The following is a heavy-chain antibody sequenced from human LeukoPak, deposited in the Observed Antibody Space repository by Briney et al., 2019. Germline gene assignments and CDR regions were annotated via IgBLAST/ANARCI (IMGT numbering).Heavy chain of an antibody. CDR1: GYTFTSYY. CDR3: ARDNSYDYVWGSYRYPDY. CDR2: INASGGST. V-gene: IGHV1-46*01. J-gene: IGHJ4*02. D-gene: IGHD3-16*02. Sequence: ASVKVSCKASGYTFTSYYMHWVRQAPGQGLEWMGIINASGGSTSYAQKFQGRVTMTRDTSTSTVYMELSSLRSEDTAVYYCARDNSYDYVWGSYRYPDYWGQGTLVTVSS.